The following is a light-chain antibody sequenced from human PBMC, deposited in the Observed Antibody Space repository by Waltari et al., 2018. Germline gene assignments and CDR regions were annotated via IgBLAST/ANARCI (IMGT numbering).Light chain of an antibody. CDR1: QSVSRT. Sequence: ETVFTQPPGILSLTPGERATVSCTASQSVSRTLAWYQQRPGQAPRLLIYGASSRATGIPDRFSGGGSGTDFSLTISRLEPEDFAVYYCQHYVRLPATFGQGTKVEIK. CDR2: GAS. CDR3: QHYVRLPAT. V-gene: IGKV3-20*01. J-gene: IGKJ1*01.